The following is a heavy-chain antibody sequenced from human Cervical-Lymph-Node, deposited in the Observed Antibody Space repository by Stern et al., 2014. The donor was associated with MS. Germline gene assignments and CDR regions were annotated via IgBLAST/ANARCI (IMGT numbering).Heavy chain of an antibody. Sequence: VQLLESGGGVVQPGRSLRLSCAASGFTFSSYGMHWVRQAPGKGLEWGAVIWYDGSNKYYADSVKGRFTISRDNSKNTLYLQMNSLIAEDTAVYYCARSSSPSPYYYYGMDVWGKGTTVTVSS. J-gene: IGHJ6*04. CDR3: ARSSSPSPYYYYGMDV. D-gene: IGHD6-13*01. CDR1: GFTFSSYG. V-gene: IGHV3-33*01. CDR2: IWYDGSNK.